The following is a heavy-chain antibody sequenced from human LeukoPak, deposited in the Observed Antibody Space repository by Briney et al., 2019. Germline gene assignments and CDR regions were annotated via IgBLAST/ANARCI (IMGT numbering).Heavy chain of an antibody. D-gene: IGHD4-11*01. CDR2: VYYNGDS. J-gene: IGHJ4*02. CDR1: GGSISSSSHY. CDR3: ARHKAYSDYVSD. V-gene: IGHV4-39*01. Sequence: SETLSLTCTVSGGSISSSSHYWGWLRQPPGKGLEWIGSVYYNGDSYYNPSLKSRAITSVDTSRNQFSLRLSSVTAADMAIYYCARHKAYSDYVSDWGQGTLVTVSS.